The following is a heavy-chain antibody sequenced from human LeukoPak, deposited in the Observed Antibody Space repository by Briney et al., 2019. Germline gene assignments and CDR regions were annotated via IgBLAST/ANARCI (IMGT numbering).Heavy chain of an antibody. J-gene: IGHJ4*02. Sequence: ASVKVSCKASGYTFTNYLIHWVRQAPGQGLEWMGWIHPNSGDTNYAQKFQGRVTMTRDTSISTAYMEVSSLRSEDTAVYYCARDCSGGSCYGEYWGQGTLVIVSS. V-gene: IGHV1-2*02. D-gene: IGHD2-15*01. CDR1: GYTFTNYL. CDR3: ARDCSGGSCYGEY. CDR2: IHPNSGDT.